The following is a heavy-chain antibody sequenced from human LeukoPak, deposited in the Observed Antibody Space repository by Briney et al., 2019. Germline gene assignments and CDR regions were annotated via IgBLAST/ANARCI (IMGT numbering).Heavy chain of an antibody. D-gene: IGHD3-10*01. Sequence: PGGSLRLSCAASGFTFSDYSMNWVRQAPGKGLEWLSYISTRSDTIYYADSVKGRFTISRDNAKNSLFLQMNSLRAEDTAVYYCARDHFGAGRLFFDYWGQGTLVTVSS. CDR1: GFTFSDYS. CDR3: ARDHFGAGRLFFDY. J-gene: IGHJ4*02. CDR2: ISTRSDTI. V-gene: IGHV3-48*04.